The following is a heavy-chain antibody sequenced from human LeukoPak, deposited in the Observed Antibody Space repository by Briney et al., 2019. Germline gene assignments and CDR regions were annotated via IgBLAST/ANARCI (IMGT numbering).Heavy chain of an antibody. CDR1: GGSFSGYY. CDR2: INHSGST. J-gene: IGHJ4*02. CDR3: ARDDGPAAIRSTIDY. D-gene: IGHD2-2*02. V-gene: IGHV4-34*01. Sequence: PSETLSLTCAVYGGSFSGYYWSWIRQPPGKGLEWIGEINHSGSTNYNPSLKSRVTISVDKSKNQFSLKLSSVTAADTAVYYCARDDGPAAIRSTIDYWGQGTLVTVSS.